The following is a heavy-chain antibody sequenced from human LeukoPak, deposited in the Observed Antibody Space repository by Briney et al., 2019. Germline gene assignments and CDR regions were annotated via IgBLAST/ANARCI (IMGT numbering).Heavy chain of an antibody. CDR3: ARDPATTRIQRRAFDI. D-gene: IGHD5-24*01. Sequence: PGRSLRLSCAASGFTFSSYAMHWVRQAPGEGLEWVAVISYDGSNKYYADSVKGRFTISRDNAKNSLYLQMNSLRAEDTAVYYCARDPATTRIQRRAFDIWGQGTMVTVSS. V-gene: IGHV3-30-3*01. CDR1: GFTFSSYA. CDR2: ISYDGSNK. J-gene: IGHJ3*02.